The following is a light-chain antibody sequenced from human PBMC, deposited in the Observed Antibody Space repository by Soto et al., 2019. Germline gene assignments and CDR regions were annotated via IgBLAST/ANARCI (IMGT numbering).Light chain of an antibody. V-gene: IGLV2-14*01. J-gene: IGLJ2*01. Sequence: QSALTQPASVSGSPGQSITISCTGTSSDVGGYNYVSWYQQHPGKAPKLMIYDVSNRPSGVSNRFSGSKSGNTASLTISGRQAEDEADCYCSSYTSSNTVVFGGGTKLTVL. CDR1: SSDVGGYNY. CDR3: SSYTSSNTVV. CDR2: DVS.